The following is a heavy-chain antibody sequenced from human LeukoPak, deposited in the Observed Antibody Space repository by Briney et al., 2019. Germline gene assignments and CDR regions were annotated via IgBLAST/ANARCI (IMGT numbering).Heavy chain of an antibody. D-gene: IGHD3-10*01. CDR2: IYHSGST. Sequence: PSGTLSLTCAVSGGSISSSNWWSWVRQPPGKGLEWIGEIYHSGSTNYNPSLKSRVTISVDKSKNQFSLKLSSVTATDTAVYYCARTYYSGSGSPYNWFDPWGQGTLVTVSS. CDR1: GGSISSSNW. CDR3: ARTYYSGSGSPYNWFDP. V-gene: IGHV4-4*02. J-gene: IGHJ5*02.